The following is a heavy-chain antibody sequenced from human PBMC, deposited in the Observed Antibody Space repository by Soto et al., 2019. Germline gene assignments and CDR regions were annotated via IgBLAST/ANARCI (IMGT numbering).Heavy chain of an antibody. D-gene: IGHD3-10*01. CDR1: GFTFSSYG. Sequence: GGSLRLSCAASGFTFSSYGMHWVRQAPGKGLEWVAVIWYDGSNKYYADSVKGRFTISRDNSKNTLYLQMNSLRAEDTAVYYCARGTYIWYAFDIWGQGTMVTVSS. CDR3: ARGTYIWYAFDI. CDR2: IWYDGSNK. V-gene: IGHV3-33*01. J-gene: IGHJ3*02.